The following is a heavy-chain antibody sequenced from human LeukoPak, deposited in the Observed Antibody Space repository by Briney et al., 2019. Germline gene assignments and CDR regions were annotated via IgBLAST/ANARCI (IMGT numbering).Heavy chain of an antibody. J-gene: IGHJ6*03. CDR3: ARGIITGNNPTRYYMDV. CDR1: GGTFSSYA. Sequence: SVKVSCKASGGTFSSYAIGWVRQAPGQGLEWMGGIIPMFGTANNARKFQGRVTITTDESTTTVYMELSSLRSEDTAVYYCARGIITGNNPTRYYMDVWGTGTTVTVPS. D-gene: IGHD1-1*01. CDR2: IIPMFGTA. V-gene: IGHV1-69*05.